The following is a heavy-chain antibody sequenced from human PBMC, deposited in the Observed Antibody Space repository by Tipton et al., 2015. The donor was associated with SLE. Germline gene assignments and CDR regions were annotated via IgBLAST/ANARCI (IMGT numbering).Heavy chain of an antibody. J-gene: IGHJ4*02. V-gene: IGHV4-59*02. CDR3: AAAILNPYYFDS. CDR1: GFSVIDTY. D-gene: IGHD3-3*01. Sequence: LRLSCAVSGFSVIDTYMSWVRQAPGKGLEWIGSVYYTGNTYYSPSLKSRLTISVDTSKNQFSLKLISMAAADTAVYYCAAAILNPYYFDSWDQGTLVTLSS. CDR2: VYYTGNT.